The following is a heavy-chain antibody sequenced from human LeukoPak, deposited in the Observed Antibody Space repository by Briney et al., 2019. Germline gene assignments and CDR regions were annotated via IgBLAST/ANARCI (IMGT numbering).Heavy chain of an antibody. CDR3: TRWGLSSSWTVPFDS. V-gene: IGHV3-73*01. J-gene: IGHJ4*02. Sequence: GGSLRLSCAASGFSFSGSAIHWVRQASGKGLEWVGRIRGKADNYATTYAASVKGRFTISRHDSNNTAYLQMNSLTTEDTAVYYCTRWGLSSSWTVPFDSWGQGTLVTVSS. CDR2: IRGKADNYAT. CDR1: GFSFSGSA. D-gene: IGHD6-13*01.